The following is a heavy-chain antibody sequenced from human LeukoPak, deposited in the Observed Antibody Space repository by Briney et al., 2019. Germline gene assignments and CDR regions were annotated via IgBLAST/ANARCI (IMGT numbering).Heavy chain of an antibody. CDR3: ARDARDNGDHDWFDP. CDR2: IYFSENT. J-gene: IGHJ5*02. Sequence: SETLSLTCPVSGAYLRSSGYYWGWLRQPPGKGLEWIGRIYFSENTHYNPSLKSRVTITADTCTNPFSLNLTSVIAADTAVYYCARDARDNGDHDWFDPWGQRTLVTVSS. D-gene: IGHD4/OR15-4a*01. V-gene: IGHV4-39*07. CDR1: GAYLRSSGYY.